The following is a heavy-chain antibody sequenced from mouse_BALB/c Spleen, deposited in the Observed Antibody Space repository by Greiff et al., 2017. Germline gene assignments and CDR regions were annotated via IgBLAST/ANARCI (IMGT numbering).Heavy chain of an antibody. CDR1: GFTFSSYA. CDR2: ISSGGST. CDR3: ARDGNYFFAY. D-gene: IGHD2-1*01. V-gene: IGHV5-6-5*01. J-gene: IGHJ3*01. Sequence: EVKLMESGGGLVKPGGSLKLSCAASGFTFSSYAMSWVRQTPEKRLEWVASISSGGSTYYPDSVKGRFTISRDNARNILYLQMSSLRSEDTAMYYCARDGNYFFAYWGQGTLVTVSA.